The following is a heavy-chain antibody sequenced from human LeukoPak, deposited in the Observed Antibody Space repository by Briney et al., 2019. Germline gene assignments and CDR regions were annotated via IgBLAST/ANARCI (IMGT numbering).Heavy chain of an antibody. Sequence: ASVKVSCKASGYTFTSYDINWMRQATGQGLEWMGWMNPNSGNTGYAQKFQGRVTMTRNTSISTAYMELSSLRSEDTAVYYCARAVQDCSGGSCYYAFDIWGQGTMVTVSS. V-gene: IGHV1-8*01. CDR3: ARAVQDCSGGSCYYAFDI. D-gene: IGHD2-15*01. CDR2: MNPNSGNT. CDR1: GYTFTSYD. J-gene: IGHJ3*02.